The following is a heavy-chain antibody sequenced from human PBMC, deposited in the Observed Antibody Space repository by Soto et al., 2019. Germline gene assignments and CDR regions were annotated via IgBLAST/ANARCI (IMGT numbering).Heavy chain of an antibody. CDR2: IYYSGST. J-gene: IGHJ4*02. Sequence: QVQLQESGPGLVKPSETLSLTCTVSGGSISSYYWSWIRQPPGKGLEWIGCIYYSGSTNYNPSLTSRVTISVDTAKNQFSLKLISVTAADTAVYYCARLWGWFGDYWGQGTLATVSS. CDR3: ARLWGWFGDY. D-gene: IGHD3-10*01. CDR1: GGSISSYY. V-gene: IGHV4-59*08.